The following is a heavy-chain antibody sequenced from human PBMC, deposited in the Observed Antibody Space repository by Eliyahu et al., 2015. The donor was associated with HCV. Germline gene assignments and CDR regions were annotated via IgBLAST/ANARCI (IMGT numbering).Heavy chain of an antibody. Sequence: EVQLVESGGDLVQPGGSLRLSCAASGFTFSSYTMNWVRQAPGKGLEWVSYISSSSSTIYYADSVKGRFTISRDNAKNSLYLQMNSLRAEDTAVYYCARGRMWGSGTVAGGLDYWGQGTLVTVSS. CDR1: GFTFSSYT. V-gene: IGHV3-48*01. CDR2: ISSSSSTI. D-gene: IGHD3-10*01. J-gene: IGHJ4*02. CDR3: ARGRMWGSGTVAGGLDY.